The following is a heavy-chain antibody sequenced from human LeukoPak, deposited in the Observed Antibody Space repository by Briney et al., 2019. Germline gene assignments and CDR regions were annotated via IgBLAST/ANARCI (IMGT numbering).Heavy chain of an antibody. V-gene: IGHV4-34*01. CDR2: INHSGST. CDR3: AXRMVYGDFDY. Sequence: PSETLSLTCAVYGGSFSGYYWSWIRQPPGKGLEWIGEINHSGSTNYNPSLKSRVTISVDTSKNQFSLKLSSVTAADTAVYYCAXRMVYGDFDYWGQGTLVTVSS. D-gene: IGHD2-8*01. J-gene: IGHJ4*02. CDR1: GGSFSGYY.